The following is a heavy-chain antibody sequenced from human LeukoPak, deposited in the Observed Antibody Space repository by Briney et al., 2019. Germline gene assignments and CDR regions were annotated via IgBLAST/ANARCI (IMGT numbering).Heavy chain of an antibody. CDR3: ARGGSSWYEGLGMDV. J-gene: IGHJ6*04. V-gene: IGHV1-8*03. Sequence: ASVKVSCKASGYTFTSYDINWVRQATGQGLEWMGWMNPNSGNTGYAQKFQGRVTITRNTSISTAYMELSSLRSEDTAVYYCARGGSSWYEGLGMDVWGKGTTVTVSS. D-gene: IGHD6-13*01. CDR1: GYTFTSYD. CDR2: MNPNSGNT.